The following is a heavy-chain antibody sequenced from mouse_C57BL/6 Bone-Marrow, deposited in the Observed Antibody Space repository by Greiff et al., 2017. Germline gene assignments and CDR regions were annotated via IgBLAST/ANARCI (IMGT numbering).Heavy chain of an antibody. CDR1: GFNIKDDY. V-gene: IGHV14-4*01. CDR3: TTVISAWFAY. Sequence: VQLQQSGAELVRPGASVKLSCTASGFNIKDDYMHWVKQRPEQGLEWIGWIDPENGDTEYASKFQGKATITADTYSNTAYLQLSSLTSEDTAVYYCTTVISAWFAYWGQGTLVTVSA. CDR2: IDPENGDT. J-gene: IGHJ3*01. D-gene: IGHD2-4*01.